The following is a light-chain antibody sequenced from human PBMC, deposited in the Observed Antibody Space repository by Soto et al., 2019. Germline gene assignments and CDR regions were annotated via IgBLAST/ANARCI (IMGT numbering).Light chain of an antibody. CDR1: QTISNF. CDR3: QQSYSTSIT. V-gene: IGKV1-39*01. J-gene: IGKJ5*01. CDR2: TAS. Sequence: DIQITHSPSALSASVVERVTITCLASQTISNFLNWYQQTSGNAPKLLISTASTLQNGVPSRFTGSGSGTDFTLTINSLQPEDFATYYCQQSYSTSITFGQGTRLEIK.